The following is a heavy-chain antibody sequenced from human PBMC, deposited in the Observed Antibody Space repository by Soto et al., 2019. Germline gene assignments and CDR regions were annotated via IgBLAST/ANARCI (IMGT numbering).Heavy chain of an antibody. CDR3: ARGLYGDPPGFDY. CDR2: IIPSGGST. D-gene: IGHD4-17*01. V-gene: IGHV1-46*03. J-gene: IGHJ4*02. CDR1: GYTFTSYN. Sequence: QVQLVQSGAEVKKPGASVKVSCKASGYTFTSYNMHWVRQAPGQGLEWMGIIIPSGGSTSFAQNFQGRVTMTRDTSKSTVYMELSSLRSEDTAVYYCARGLYGDPPGFDYWGQGTLVTVSS.